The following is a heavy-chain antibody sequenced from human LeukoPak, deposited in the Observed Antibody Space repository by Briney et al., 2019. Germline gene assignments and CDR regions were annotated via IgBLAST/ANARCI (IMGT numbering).Heavy chain of an antibody. V-gene: IGHV3-21*01. CDR1: GFTFSSYS. CDR2: ISSSSSYI. Sequence: GGSLRLSCAASGFTFSSYSMNWVRQAPGKGLEWVSSISSSSSYIYYADSVKGRFTISRDNAKDSLYLQMNSLRAEDTAVYYCASIAGIPPPRAAPQDYWGQGTLVTVSS. J-gene: IGHJ4*02. CDR3: ASIAGIPPPRAAPQDY. D-gene: IGHD1-20*01.